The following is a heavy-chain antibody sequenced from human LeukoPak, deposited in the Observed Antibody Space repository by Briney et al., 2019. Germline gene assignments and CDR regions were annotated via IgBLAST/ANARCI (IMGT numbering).Heavy chain of an antibody. CDR3: ARHQIVGATRSPFGY. CDR1: GYSFATYW. CDR2: IYPGDSDT. D-gene: IGHD1-26*01. Sequence: GESLKISCKGSGYSFATYWIGWVRQTPGKGLEWMGIIYPGDSDTRYSPSFQGQVTISADKSINTAYLQWSSLKASDTAMYYCARHQIVGATRSPFGYWGQGTLVTVSS. V-gene: IGHV5-51*01. J-gene: IGHJ4*02.